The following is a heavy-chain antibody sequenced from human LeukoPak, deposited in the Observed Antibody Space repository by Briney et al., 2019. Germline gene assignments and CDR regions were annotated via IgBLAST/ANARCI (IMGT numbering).Heavy chain of an antibody. D-gene: IGHD3-22*01. CDR3: THYYDSSGFYGGFDI. CDR1: GLSFSSHG. Sequence: GGSLRLSCAASGLSFSSHGMHWVRQASGKGLEWVGRIRNKANSYATGYAASVKGRFTISRDDSKNTAYLQMNSLKTEDTAVYYCTHYYDSSGFYGGFDIWGQGTMVTVSS. J-gene: IGHJ3*02. V-gene: IGHV3-73*01. CDR2: IRNKANSYAT.